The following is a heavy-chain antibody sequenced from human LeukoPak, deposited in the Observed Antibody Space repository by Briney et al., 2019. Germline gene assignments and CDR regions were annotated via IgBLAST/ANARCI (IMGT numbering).Heavy chain of an antibody. Sequence: GSLRPSCAAPGFIFNSYVMSWVRQAPGKGLGGVSAISGSGGSTYYADSVKGRFTISRDNSKNTLYLQMNSLRAEDTAVYYCAKTSDSSSSGFRPYFDYWGQGTLVTVSS. V-gene: IGHV3-23*01. J-gene: IGHJ4*02. CDR1: GFIFNSYV. CDR3: AKTSDSSSSGFRPYFDY. CDR2: ISGSGGST. D-gene: IGHD6-6*01.